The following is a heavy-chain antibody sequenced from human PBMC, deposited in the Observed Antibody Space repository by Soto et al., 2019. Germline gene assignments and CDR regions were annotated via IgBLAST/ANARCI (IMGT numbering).Heavy chain of an antibody. CDR3: ARDGSGWPDH. J-gene: IGHJ4*02. V-gene: IGHV1-18*01. CDR1: GYTFPSHG. CDR2: TSAHNGHT. D-gene: IGHD3-22*01. Sequence: QIHLVQSGAEVKKPEAPVKVSCKASGYTFPSHGISWIRQAPRQGLVWMGWTSAHNGHTKYTQNFQGRVTMTTDISTSTAHMELRGLRSDDTAVYYCARDGSGWPDHWGQGTLISVSS.